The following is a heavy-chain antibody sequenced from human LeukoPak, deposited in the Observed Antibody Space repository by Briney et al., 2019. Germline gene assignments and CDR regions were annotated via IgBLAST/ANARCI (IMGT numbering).Heavy chain of an antibody. Sequence: GGSLRLSCAASGINFRASGMHWVRQAPGMGLEWVTFIQTDGSDKYYAASVAGRLTISRDNSKNTVYLHMNSLRPDDTALYYCAREGGTVVVGRFDYWGQGTLVTVSS. CDR1: GINFRASG. CDR3: AREGGTVVVGRFDY. V-gene: IGHV3-30*02. CDR2: IQTDGSDK. J-gene: IGHJ4*02. D-gene: IGHD2-2*01.